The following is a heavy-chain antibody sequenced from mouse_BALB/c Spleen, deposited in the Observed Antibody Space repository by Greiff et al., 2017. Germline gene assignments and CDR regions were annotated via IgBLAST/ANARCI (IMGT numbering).Heavy chain of an antibody. J-gene: IGHJ4*01. CDR1: GYTFTNYW. D-gene: IGHD2-3*01. Sequence: QVQLQQSGAELVRPGTSVKISCKASGYTFTNYWLGWVKQRPGHGLEWIGDIYPGGGYTNYNEKFKGKATLTADTSSSTAYMQLSSLTSEDSAVYFCARSYDGYYSYAMDYWGQGPQSPSPQ. CDR3: ARSYDGYYSYAMDY. V-gene: IGHV1-63*02. CDR2: IYPGGGYT.